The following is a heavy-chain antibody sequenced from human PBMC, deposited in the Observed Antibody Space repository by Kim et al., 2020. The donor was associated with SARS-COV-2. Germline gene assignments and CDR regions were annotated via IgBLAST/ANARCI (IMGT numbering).Heavy chain of an antibody. CDR1: GGSFSSYY. Sequence: SETLSLTCAVYGGSFSSYYWSWIRQPPGKGLEWIGEINHSGSTNYNPSLKSRVTISVDTSKNQFSLQLSSVTAADTAVYYCARGRVLLPIDYYYGMDVWGQGTTVTVSS. V-gene: IGHV4-34*01. J-gene: IGHJ6*02. CDR2: INHSGST. CDR3: ARGRVLLPIDYYYGMDV. D-gene: IGHD3-10*01.